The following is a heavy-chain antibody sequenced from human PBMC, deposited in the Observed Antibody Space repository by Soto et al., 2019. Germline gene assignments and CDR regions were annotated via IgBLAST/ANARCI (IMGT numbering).Heavy chain of an antibody. CDR2: ISSSSSTI. D-gene: IGHD4-17*01. Sequence: GGSLRLSCAASGFTFSSYSMNWVRQAPGKGLEWVSYISSSSSTIYYADSVKGRFTISRDNAKNSLYLQMNSLRDEDTAVYYCARQWYGDYRGLSPYDYWGQGTLVTVSS. J-gene: IGHJ4*02. CDR1: GFTFSSYS. V-gene: IGHV3-48*02. CDR3: ARQWYGDYRGLSPYDY.